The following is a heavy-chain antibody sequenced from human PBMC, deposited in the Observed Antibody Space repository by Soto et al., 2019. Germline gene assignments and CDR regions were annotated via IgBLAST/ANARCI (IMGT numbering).Heavy chain of an antibody. CDR1: GDTFKNYA. CDR2: IIPIFGKT. D-gene: IGHD2-15*01. CDR3: ATSGYNYGPFDY. V-gene: IGHV1-69*01. Sequence: QVQLVQSGAEVRKPGSSVKVSCRASGDTFKNYAISWVRRAPGQGLEWMGGIIPIFGKTDYAQTFHGRVTITGDEYNYTDHMELRGLRYDDTALSYCATSGYNYGPFDYWGRGLLVTVSS. J-gene: IGHJ4*01.